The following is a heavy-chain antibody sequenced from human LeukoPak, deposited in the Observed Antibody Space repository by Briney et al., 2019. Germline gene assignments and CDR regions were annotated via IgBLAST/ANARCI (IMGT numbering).Heavy chain of an antibody. D-gene: IGHD3-3*01. CDR1: GFTFSDYY. Sequence: GSLRLSCAASGFTFSDYYMTWIRQAPGKGLEWLSYISNSGDKIFYADSVKGRFTISRDNAKTSLYLQMNSLTVEDTAVYYCARTLDLLEWPRSGPYFQHWGQGTLLTVSS. CDR2: ISNSGDKI. CDR3: ARTLDLLEWPRSGPYFQH. V-gene: IGHV3-11*04. J-gene: IGHJ1*01.